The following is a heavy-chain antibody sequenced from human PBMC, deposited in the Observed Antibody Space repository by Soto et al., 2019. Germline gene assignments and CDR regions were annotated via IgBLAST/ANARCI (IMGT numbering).Heavy chain of an antibody. CDR2: ISSSSGYI. CDR3: ARDLYARYDFWSGYYPFDY. D-gene: IGHD3-3*01. V-gene: IGHV3-21*01. CDR1: GFTFSSYS. Sequence: EVQLVESGGGLVEPGGSLRLACTASGFTFSSYSMNWVRQAPGKGLEWVSSISSSSGYIYYADSVKGRLTISRDNAKNSLYQQMNSLRAEDTAMYYCARDLYARYDFWSGYYPFDYWGQGTLVSVSS. J-gene: IGHJ4*02.